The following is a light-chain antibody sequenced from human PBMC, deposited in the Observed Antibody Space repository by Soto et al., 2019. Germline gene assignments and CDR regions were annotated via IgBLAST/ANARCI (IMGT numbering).Light chain of an antibody. CDR1: TSNLGGNT. J-gene: IGLJ2*01. Sequence: QSVLTQPPSVSGTPGHKVSISCSGSTSNLGGNTVNWYQQLPGTAPKLLIYTNNQRPSGVPDRFSGSKSGTSASLAISDLRSDDEAVFYCAAWDASLNAVVFGGGTKVTVL. V-gene: IGLV1-44*01. CDR3: AAWDASLNAVV. CDR2: TNN.